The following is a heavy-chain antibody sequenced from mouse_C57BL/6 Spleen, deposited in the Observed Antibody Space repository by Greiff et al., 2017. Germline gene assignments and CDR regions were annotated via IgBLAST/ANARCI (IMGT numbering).Heavy chain of an antibody. D-gene: IGHD1-1*01. CDR2: IWRGGST. Sequence: QVQLKESGPGLVQPSQSLSITCTVSGFSLTSYGVHWVRQSPGKGLEWLGVIWRGGSTDYNAAFMSRLSITKDNSKSQVFFKMNSLQADDTAIYYGAKNYGSSPAWFAYWGQGTLVTVSA. CDR3: AKNYGSSPAWFAY. V-gene: IGHV2-5*01. CDR1: GFSLTSYG. J-gene: IGHJ3*01.